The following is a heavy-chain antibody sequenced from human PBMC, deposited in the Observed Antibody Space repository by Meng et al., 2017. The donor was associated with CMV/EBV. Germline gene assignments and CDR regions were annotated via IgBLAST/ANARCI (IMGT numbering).Heavy chain of an antibody. Sequence: QVLLGQPGLGVKNPGSSGKASCKASGGTFSSYAISWVRQAPGQGLEWMGGIIPIFGTANYAQKFQGRVTITADESTSTAYMELSSLRSEDTAVYYCARMPRDGYNYIDYWGQGTLVTVSS. CDR1: GGTFSSYA. CDR2: IIPIFGTA. V-gene: IGHV1-69*12. D-gene: IGHD5-24*01. J-gene: IGHJ4*02. CDR3: ARMPRDGYNYIDY.